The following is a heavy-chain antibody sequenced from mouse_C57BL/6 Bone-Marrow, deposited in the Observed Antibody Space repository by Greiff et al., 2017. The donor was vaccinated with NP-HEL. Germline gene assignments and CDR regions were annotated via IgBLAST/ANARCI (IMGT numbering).Heavy chain of an antibody. CDR1: GFNFSSYA. J-gene: IGHJ1*03. CDR3: ARWLPWYFDV. Sequence: EVQLVESGGGLVKPGGSLKLSCAASGFNFSSYAMSWVRQTPEKRLEWVATISDGGSYTYYPDNVQGRFTISRDNAKNNLYLQISHLKSEDTAMYYCARWLPWYFDVWGTGTTVTVSS. CDR2: ISDGGSYT. D-gene: IGHD2-3*01. V-gene: IGHV5-4*01.